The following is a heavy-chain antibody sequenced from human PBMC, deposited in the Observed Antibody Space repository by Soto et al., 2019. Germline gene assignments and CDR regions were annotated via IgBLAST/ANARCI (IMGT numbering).Heavy chain of an antibody. J-gene: IGHJ4*02. CDR2: ISSSSSTI. D-gene: IGHD1-1*01. Sequence: GGSLRLSCAASGFIFSSYSMNWVRQAPGKGLEWVSYISSSSSTIYYADSVKGRFTISRDNAKNSLYLQMNSLRAEDTAVYYCARVSYNWNDPLYYWGQGTLVTVSS. CDR1: GFIFSSYS. CDR3: ARVSYNWNDPLYY. V-gene: IGHV3-48*01.